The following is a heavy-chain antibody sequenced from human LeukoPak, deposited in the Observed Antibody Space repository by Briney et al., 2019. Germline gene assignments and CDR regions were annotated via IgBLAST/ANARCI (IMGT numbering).Heavy chain of an antibody. CDR2: INHSGST. J-gene: IGHJ3*02. CDR3: ARGGFSGYDFAFDI. V-gene: IGHV4-34*01. CDR1: GGSFSGYY. D-gene: IGHD5-12*01. Sequence: SETLSLTCAVYGGSFSGYYWSWIRQPPGKGLEWIGEINHSGSTNYNPSLKSRVTISVDTSKNQFSLKLSSVTAADTAVYYCARGGFSGYDFAFDIWGQGTMVTVSS.